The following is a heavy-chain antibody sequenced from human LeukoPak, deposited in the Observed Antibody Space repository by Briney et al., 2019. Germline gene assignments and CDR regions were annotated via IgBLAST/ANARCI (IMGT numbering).Heavy chain of an antibody. D-gene: IGHD3-10*01. Sequence: SDTLSLTCTASGGSISSGSYYWSWPRQPPGKGLEWRGRIYTSGSTNDNPSLKSRATISVDTSKTQFSLKLSSVTAADTAVYYCAGWHNYYGSGSYYQGFDYWGQGTLVTVSS. CDR1: GGSISSGSYY. CDR2: IYTSGST. V-gene: IGHV4-61*02. J-gene: IGHJ4*02. CDR3: AGWHNYYGSGSYYQGFDY.